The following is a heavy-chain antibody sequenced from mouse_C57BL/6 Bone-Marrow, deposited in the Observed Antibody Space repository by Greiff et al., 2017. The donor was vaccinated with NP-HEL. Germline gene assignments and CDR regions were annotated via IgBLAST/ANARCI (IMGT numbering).Heavy chain of an antibody. CDR1: GFTFSSYA. D-gene: IGHD1-1*01. CDR3: AREGLLHFDY. V-gene: IGHV5-4*01. Sequence: DVKLQESGGGLVKPGGSLKLSCAASGFTFSSYAMSWVRQTPEKRLEWVATISDGGSYTYYPDNVKGRFTISRDNAKNNLYLQMSHLKSEDTAMYYCAREGLLHFDYWGQGTTLTVSS. J-gene: IGHJ2*01. CDR2: ISDGGSYT.